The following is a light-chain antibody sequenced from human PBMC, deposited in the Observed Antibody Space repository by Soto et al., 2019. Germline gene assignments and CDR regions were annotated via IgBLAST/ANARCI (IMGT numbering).Light chain of an antibody. V-gene: IGKV3-20*01. CDR1: QSVRTY. Sequence: EIVLTQSPGTLSLSPGEKVTLSCRASQSVRTYLAWYQQKPGQPPTLLNYGASTRISGIPDRFSGDGSGTDFTLTISRLDPDDFAEYYCQQYKDSPRPSGQGTKVEI. CDR3: QQYKDSPRP. CDR2: GAS. J-gene: IGKJ1*01.